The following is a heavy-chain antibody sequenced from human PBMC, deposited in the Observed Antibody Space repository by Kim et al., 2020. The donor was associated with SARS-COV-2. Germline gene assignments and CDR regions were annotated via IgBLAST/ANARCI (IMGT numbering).Heavy chain of an antibody. Sequence: ISDSGVRTHNADSVKGRFTISRDNSKSTLFLQMNSLGAEDTAVYYCEASDYWGQGSLVTVSS. CDR2: ISDSGVRT. V-gene: IGHV3-23*01. CDR3: EASDY. J-gene: IGHJ4*02.